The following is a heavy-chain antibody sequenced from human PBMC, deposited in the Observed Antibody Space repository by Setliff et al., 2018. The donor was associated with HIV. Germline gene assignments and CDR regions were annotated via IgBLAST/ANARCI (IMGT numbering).Heavy chain of an antibody. J-gene: IGHJ6*03. CDR1: GGSFIDYY. D-gene: IGHD4-4*01. V-gene: IGHV4-34*01. CDR3: ARRRGGSLTTVTTWYYYMDV. Sequence: SETLSLTCAVYGGSFIDYYWTWIRQAPGKGLEWIGEINYRGNINSSPSLKSRVAMSIDPSKNQFSLRLNSVTAADTADYFCARRRGGSLTTVTTWYYYMDVWGKG. CDR2: INYRGNI.